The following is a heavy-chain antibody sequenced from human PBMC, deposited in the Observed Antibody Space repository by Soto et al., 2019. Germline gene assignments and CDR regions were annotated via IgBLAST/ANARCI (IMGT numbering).Heavy chain of an antibody. Sequence: QVQLVQSGAEVKKPGSSVKVSCKASGGTFSSYAISWVRQAPGQGLEWMGGIIPIFGTANYAQKFQGRVTITADESTSTAYMELSSLRSEDTAVYYCASPKERVMDVDYGMDVWGQGTTVTVSS. CDR2: IIPIFGTA. CDR3: ASPKERVMDVDYGMDV. CDR1: GGTFSSYA. V-gene: IGHV1-69*01. D-gene: IGHD2-8*01. J-gene: IGHJ6*02.